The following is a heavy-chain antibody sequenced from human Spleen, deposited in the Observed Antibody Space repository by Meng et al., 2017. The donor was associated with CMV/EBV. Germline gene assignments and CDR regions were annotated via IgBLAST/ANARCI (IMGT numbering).Heavy chain of an antibody. CDR1: CYTFTSSA. Sequence: ASCYTFTSSAMRWVRQAPGQRLEWMEWINPGNGNTKYSQEFQGRVTITRDTSASTAYMELSSLRSEDTAVYYCARVITGTSTWFDPWGQGTLVTVSS. J-gene: IGHJ5*02. D-gene: IGHD1-7*01. V-gene: IGHV1-3*01. CDR3: ARVITGTSTWFDP. CDR2: INPGNGNT.